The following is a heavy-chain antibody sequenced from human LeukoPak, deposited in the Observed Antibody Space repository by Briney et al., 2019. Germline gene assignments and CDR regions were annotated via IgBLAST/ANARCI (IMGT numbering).Heavy chain of an antibody. CDR3: AKLVLIAVAEDYFDY. Sequence: GGSLRLSCAASGLTFRSYAMSWVRQAPGKGLEWVSGISGSGASTYYADSVKGRFTISRDNSKNTLYLQMNSLRADDTAVYYCAKLVLIAVAEDYFDYWGQGTLVTVSA. CDR2: ISGSGAST. J-gene: IGHJ4*02. CDR1: GLTFRSYA. D-gene: IGHD6-19*01. V-gene: IGHV3-23*01.